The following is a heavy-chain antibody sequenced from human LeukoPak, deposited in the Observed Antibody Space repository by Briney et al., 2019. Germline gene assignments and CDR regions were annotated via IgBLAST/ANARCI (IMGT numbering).Heavy chain of an antibody. CDR1: GGSISSGPYY. Sequence: SETLSLTCTVSGGSISSGPYYWGWIRQPPGKGLEWIGNIYYGENTYYNPSLKSRVTISVDTSKNQFSLILSSVTTADTAVYYCAREVVAAAGTVDYWGQGTLVTVSS. CDR3: AREVVAAAGTVDY. D-gene: IGHD6-13*01. CDR2: IYYGENT. V-gene: IGHV4-39*07. J-gene: IGHJ4*02.